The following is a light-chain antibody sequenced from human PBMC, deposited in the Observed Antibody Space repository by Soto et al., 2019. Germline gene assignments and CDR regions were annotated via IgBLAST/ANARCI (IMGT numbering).Light chain of an antibody. CDR2: GGS. J-gene: IGKJ1*01. Sequence: IVLTPSPGTLSVPLGGRASVSCRAIQIISSSYLAWYQQKPGPSPTLLFHGGSTRAADIPDRFSGSESGTDFTLTTSRLEPEDYAVYYCQQYGRSPPWTFGQGTKVDIK. CDR1: QIISSSY. CDR3: QQYGRSPPWT. V-gene: IGKV3-20*01.